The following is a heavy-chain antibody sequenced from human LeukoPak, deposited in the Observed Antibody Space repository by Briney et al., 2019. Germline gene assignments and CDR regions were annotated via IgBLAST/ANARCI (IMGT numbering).Heavy chain of an antibody. D-gene: IGHD3-10*01. V-gene: IGHV4-39*01. Sequence: SETLSLTCTVSGGSISSRNYYWGWIRQPPGKGLEWIGSIYYSGSTYYNPSLKSRVTISVDTSKNQFSLKLSFVTAAETAVYYCAGERIYYGLDVWGQGTTVTVSS. CDR3: AGERIYYGLDV. J-gene: IGHJ6*02. CDR1: GGSISSRNYY. CDR2: IYYSGST.